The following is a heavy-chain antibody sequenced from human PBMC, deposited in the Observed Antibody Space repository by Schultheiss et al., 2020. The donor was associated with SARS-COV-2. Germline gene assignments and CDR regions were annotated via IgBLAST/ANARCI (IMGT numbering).Heavy chain of an antibody. CDR1: GYSISSGYY. V-gene: IGHV4-38-2*01. Sequence: SETLSLTCAVSGYSISSGYYWGWIRQPPGKGLEWIGSIYHSGSTYYNPSLKSRVTISVDTSKNQFSLKLSSVTAADTAVYYCARGAASRIVVVTAGRYFDLWGRGTLVTVSS. CDR3: ARGAASRIVVVTAGRYFDL. J-gene: IGHJ2*01. D-gene: IGHD2-21*02. CDR2: IYHSGST.